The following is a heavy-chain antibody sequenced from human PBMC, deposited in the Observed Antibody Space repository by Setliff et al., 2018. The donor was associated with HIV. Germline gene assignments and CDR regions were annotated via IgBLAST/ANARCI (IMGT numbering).Heavy chain of an antibody. J-gene: IGHJ4*02. CDR3: ARSTPSVGYISEH. CDR1: GGSISSSSYY. V-gene: IGHV4-39*07. Sequence: SETLSLTCTVSGGSISSSSYYWGWVRQPPGKGLEWIGEIYHSGSTNYNPSLKSRVTISVDKSKNQFSLKLNSVTAADAAVYYCARSTPSVGYISEHWGQGTLVTVSS. D-gene: IGHD5-12*01. CDR2: IYHSGST.